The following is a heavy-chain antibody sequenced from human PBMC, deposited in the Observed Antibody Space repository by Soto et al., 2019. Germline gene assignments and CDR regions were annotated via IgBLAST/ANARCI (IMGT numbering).Heavy chain of an antibody. CDR1: GYTFKSYQ. V-gene: IGHV1-3*04. J-gene: IGHJ4*02. D-gene: IGHD4-17*01. CDR2: INISNGNT. CDR3: ARDTDLTLVTTLDY. Sequence: VKVSCKASGYTFKSYQIYWVRQAPGQRLECMGWINISNGNTEYSQNFQGRVTMTRDTSASTAYMELSSLRSADTAVYYCARDTDLTLVTTLDYWGQGTPVTVSS.